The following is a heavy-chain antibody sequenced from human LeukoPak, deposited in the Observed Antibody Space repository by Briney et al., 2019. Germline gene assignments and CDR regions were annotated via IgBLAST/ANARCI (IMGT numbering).Heavy chain of an antibody. J-gene: IGHJ5*02. CDR1: GYTFTSLD. V-gene: IGHV1-8*01. CDR3: ARDFGGNSGWFDP. CDR2: MNPNSGIT. D-gene: IGHD4-23*01. Sequence: ASVAVSCKASGYTFTSLDINWVRQATGQGLEWMGWMNPNSGITGYAQNFQGRLTLTRDTSINTAYMELSSLRSEDTAVYYCARDFGGNSGWFDPWGQGTLVTVSS.